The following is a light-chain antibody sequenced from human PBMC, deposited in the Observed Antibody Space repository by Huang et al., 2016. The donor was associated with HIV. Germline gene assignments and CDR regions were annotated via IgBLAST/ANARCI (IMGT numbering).Light chain of an antibody. J-gene: IGKJ1*01. CDR2: AAS. V-gene: IGKV3D-15*01. Sequence: IVLTQSPDTVSASPGETATLSCRASQSVTSNLAWYQQKPGQAPRLLIYAASSRANNIPARFSGSGYGTEFTLTITSLQSEDFAVYYCQHGTFGQGTKVEIK. CDR3: QHGT. CDR1: QSVTSN.